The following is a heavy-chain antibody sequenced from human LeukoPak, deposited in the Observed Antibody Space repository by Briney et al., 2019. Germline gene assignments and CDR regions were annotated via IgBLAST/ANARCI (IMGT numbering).Heavy chain of an antibody. D-gene: IGHD3-22*01. V-gene: IGHV1-46*01. Sequence: ASVKVSCKASGYTFTSYYMHWVRQAPGQGLEWMGIINPSGGSTSYAQRFQGRVTMTRDMSTSTVYMELSSLRSEDTAVYYCARWDDSRTFDYWGQGTLVTVSS. CDR2: INPSGGST. CDR1: GYTFTSYY. J-gene: IGHJ4*02. CDR3: ARWDDSRTFDY.